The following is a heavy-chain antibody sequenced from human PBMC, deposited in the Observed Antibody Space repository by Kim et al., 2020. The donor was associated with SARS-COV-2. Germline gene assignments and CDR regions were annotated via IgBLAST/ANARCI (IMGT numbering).Heavy chain of an antibody. Sequence: SETLSLTCAVYGGSFSDYYWSWIRQPPGKGLEWIGEINHSGSTNYNPSLKSRVTISVDTSKNQFSLKLTSVTAADTAVYFCARGVITGYFFYYMDVWGKGTTVTVSS. D-gene: IGHD2-21*01. J-gene: IGHJ6*03. V-gene: IGHV4-34*01. CDR1: GGSFSDYY. CDR2: INHSGST. CDR3: ARGVITGYFFYYMDV.